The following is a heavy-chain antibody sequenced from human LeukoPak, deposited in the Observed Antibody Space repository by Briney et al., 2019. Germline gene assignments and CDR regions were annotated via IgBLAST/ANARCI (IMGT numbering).Heavy chain of an antibody. V-gene: IGHV3-48*03. Sequence: GGSLRLSCAASGFTFSSYEMNWVRQAPGKGLEWVSYISSSGSTIYYADSVKGRFTISRDNAKNSLHLQMNSLRAEDTAVYYCARLLYYGMDVWGQGTTVPVSS. CDR1: GFTFSSYE. J-gene: IGHJ6*02. CDR3: ARLLYYGMDV. CDR2: ISSSGSTI.